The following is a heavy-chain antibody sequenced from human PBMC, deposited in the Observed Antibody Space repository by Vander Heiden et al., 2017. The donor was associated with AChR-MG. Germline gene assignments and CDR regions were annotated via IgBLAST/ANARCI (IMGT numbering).Heavy chain of an antibody. J-gene: IGHJ4*02. Sequence: EVQLLESGGGLVQPGGSLRLSCAASGFTFSSYAMSWVRQAPVKGMEWVEAISGSGGSTYYADSVKGRFTISRDNSKNTLYLQMNSLRAEDTAVYYCAKGSRYDFWSGYYPHFDYWGQGTLVTVSS. CDR1: GFTFSSYA. CDR3: AKGSRYDFWSGYYPHFDY. V-gene: IGHV3-23*01. CDR2: ISGSGGST. D-gene: IGHD3-3*01.